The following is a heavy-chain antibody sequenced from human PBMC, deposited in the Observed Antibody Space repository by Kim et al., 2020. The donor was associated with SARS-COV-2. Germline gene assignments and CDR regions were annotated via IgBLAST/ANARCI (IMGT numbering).Heavy chain of an antibody. CDR3: ARVMRFCSGGSCLDAFDI. V-gene: IGHV4-39*07. J-gene: IGHJ3*02. CDR2: IYYSGST. Sequence: SETLSLTCTVSGGSISSSSYYWGWIRQPPGKGLEWIGSIYYSGSTYYNPSLKSRVTISVDTSKNQFSLKLSSVTAADTAVYYCARVMRFCSGGSCLDAFDIWGQGTMVTVSS. CDR1: GGSISSSSYY. D-gene: IGHD2-15*01.